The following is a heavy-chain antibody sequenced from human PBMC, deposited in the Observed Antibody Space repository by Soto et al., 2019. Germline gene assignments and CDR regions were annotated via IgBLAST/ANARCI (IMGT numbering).Heavy chain of an antibody. CDR3: ASVAI. J-gene: IGHJ4*02. Sequence: EVQLVESGGGLVQPGGSLRLSCAASGFTFSNYWMSWVRQAPGKGLEWVANIKQDGTEKNYVDSVRGRFTISRDNAKNSLDLQMNSLTAEDTAVYSCASVAIWGQGTLLTVSS. CDR1: GFTFSNYW. D-gene: IGHD5-12*01. CDR2: IKQDGTEK. V-gene: IGHV3-7*01.